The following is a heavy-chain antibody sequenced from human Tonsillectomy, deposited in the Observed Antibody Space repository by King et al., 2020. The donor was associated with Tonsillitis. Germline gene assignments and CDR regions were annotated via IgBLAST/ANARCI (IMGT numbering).Heavy chain of an antibody. CDR2: ISGSGGST. V-gene: IGHV3-23*04. D-gene: IGHD6-13*01. J-gene: IGHJ4*02. CDR1: GFTFSSYA. Sequence: VQLVESGGGLVQPGGSLRLSCAASGFTFSSYAMSWVRQAPEKGLEWVSAISGSGGSTYYADSVKGRFTISRDNSKNTLYLQMNSLRAEDTAVYYCAKDRGIAAAGIPPGRYWGQGTLVTVSS. CDR3: AKDRGIAAAGIPPGRY.